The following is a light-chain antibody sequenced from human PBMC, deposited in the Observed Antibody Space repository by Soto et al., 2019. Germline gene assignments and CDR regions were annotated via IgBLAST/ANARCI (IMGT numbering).Light chain of an antibody. V-gene: IGKV1-39*01. CDR2: AAS. CDR1: QSINSY. Sequence: DIQMTQFPSSLSASVGDRVTITCRASQSINSYLNWYQQEPGKAPKFLIYAASSLQSGVPSRFSGSGSGTDFTLTISSLQPEDFATYYCQQSYSTPITFGQGTRLEI. CDR3: QQSYSTPIT. J-gene: IGKJ5*01.